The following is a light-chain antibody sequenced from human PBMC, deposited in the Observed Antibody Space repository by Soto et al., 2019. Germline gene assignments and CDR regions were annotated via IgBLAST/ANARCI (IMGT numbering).Light chain of an antibody. Sequence: EIIMTQSPATLSVSPGEGATLSCRTSQSISTNLAWYQHKRGQSPRLLVYGASTRATGVPARFSGSGSGAEFTLSISSLQSEDFAVYYCQQYNSWPTFSGGTKVEIK. V-gene: IGKV3-15*01. CDR1: QSISTN. CDR2: GAS. J-gene: IGKJ4*01. CDR3: QQYNSWPT.